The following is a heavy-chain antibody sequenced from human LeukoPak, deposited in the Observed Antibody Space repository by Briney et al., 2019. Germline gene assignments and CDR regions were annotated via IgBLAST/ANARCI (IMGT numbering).Heavy chain of an antibody. CDR2: IYYSGCT. D-gene: IGHD6-13*01. Sequence: SQTLSLTCTVSGGSISSGDYYWSWIRQPPGKGLEWIGYIYYSGCTYYNPSLKSRVTISLDTSKNQFSLKLSSVTAADTAVYYCARYSSTFRGDAFDIWGQGTMVTVPS. V-gene: IGHV4-30-4*01. J-gene: IGHJ3*02. CDR1: GGSISSGDYY. CDR3: ARYSSTFRGDAFDI.